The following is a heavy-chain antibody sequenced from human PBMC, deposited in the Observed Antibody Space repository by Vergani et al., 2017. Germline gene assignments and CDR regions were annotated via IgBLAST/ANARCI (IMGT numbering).Heavy chain of an antibody. V-gene: IGHV4-59*01. CDR2: IYYSGST. CDR1: GGSISSYY. J-gene: IGHJ6*03. CDR3: GSSTQGYYYYYMDV. D-gene: IGHD2-2*01. Sequence: QLQLQESGPGLVKPSETLSLTCTVSGGSISSYYWSWIRQPPGKGLEWIGYIYYSGSTNYNPSLKSRVTISVDTSKNQFSLKLSSVTAADTAVYYCGSSTQGYYYYYMDVWGKGTTVTVSS.